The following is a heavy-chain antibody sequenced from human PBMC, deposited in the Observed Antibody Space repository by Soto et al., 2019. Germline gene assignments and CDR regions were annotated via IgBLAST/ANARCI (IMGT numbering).Heavy chain of an antibody. J-gene: IGHJ2*01. D-gene: IGHD2-15*01. CDR3: AKDRERYCSGGSCLRYFDL. CDR1: GFTFSSYA. Sequence: EVPLLESGGGLVQPGGSLRLSCAASGFTFSSYAMSWVRQAPGKGLEWVSAISGSGGSTYYADSVKGRFTISRDNSXNXLSXQMNSLRAEDTAVYYCAKDRERYCSGGSCLRYFDLWGRGTLVTVSS. CDR2: ISGSGGST. V-gene: IGHV3-23*01.